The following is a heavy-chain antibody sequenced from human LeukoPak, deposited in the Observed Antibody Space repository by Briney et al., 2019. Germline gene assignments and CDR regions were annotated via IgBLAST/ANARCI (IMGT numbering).Heavy chain of an antibody. Sequence: PGGSLRLSCAVSGFTFSRHVISWVRQAPGKGLEWVANMRQDGCEKFYVDSVKGRFTISRDNAKNSLYLQMNSLRAEDTAVYYCAREGDAFDYWGQGTLVTVSS. J-gene: IGHJ4*02. CDR1: GFTFSRHV. CDR2: MRQDGCEK. CDR3: AREGDAFDY. V-gene: IGHV3-7*01. D-gene: IGHD3-16*01.